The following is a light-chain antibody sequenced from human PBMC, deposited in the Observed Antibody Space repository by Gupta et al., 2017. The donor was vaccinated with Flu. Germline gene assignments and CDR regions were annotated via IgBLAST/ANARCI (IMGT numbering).Light chain of an antibody. J-gene: IGLJ3*02. CDR3: QTWGASTWV. Sequence: QPVVTQSPSASASLGASVKFTCTLSSGHSSYAIAWHQQQPEKGPRYLMKINSDGSHTKGDGIPDRFSGSSSGAERYLTISSLQSEDEADYDCQTWGASTWVFGGGTKLTVL. CDR1: SGHSSYA. V-gene: IGLV4-69*01. CDR2: INSDGSH.